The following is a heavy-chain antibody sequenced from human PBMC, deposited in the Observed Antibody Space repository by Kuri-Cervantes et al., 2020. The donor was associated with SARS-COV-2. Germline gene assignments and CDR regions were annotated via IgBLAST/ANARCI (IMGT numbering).Heavy chain of an antibody. J-gene: IGHJ5*02. CDR2: INHSGST. CDR3: ARQMMSSITIFGVVITRNWFDP. V-gene: IGHV4-34*01. CDR1: GGSFSGYY. D-gene: IGHD3-3*01. Sequence: SQTLSLTCAVYGGSFSGYYWSWIRQPPGKGLEWIREINHSGSTNYNPSLKSRVTISVDTSKNQFSLKLSSVTAADTAVYYCARQMMSSITIFGVVITRNWFDPWGQGTLVTVSS.